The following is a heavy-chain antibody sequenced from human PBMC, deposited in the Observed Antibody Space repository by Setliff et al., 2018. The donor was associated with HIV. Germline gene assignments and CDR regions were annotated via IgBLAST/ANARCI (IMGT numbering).Heavy chain of an antibody. J-gene: IGHJ4*02. CDR2: IWYDGSDK. D-gene: IGHD6-19*01. Sequence: GGSLRLSCAASGFTFSNCDMHWVRQAPGKGLEWVTVIWYDGSDKYYADSAKGRFTISTDNSKKTLSLQMNSLRAVTVRNVAAVDCWGQGTLVTVSS. CDR3: VDC. V-gene: IGHV3-33*01. CDR1: GFTFSNCD.